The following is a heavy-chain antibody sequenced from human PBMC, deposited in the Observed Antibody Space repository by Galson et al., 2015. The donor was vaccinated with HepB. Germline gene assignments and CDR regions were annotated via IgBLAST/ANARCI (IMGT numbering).Heavy chain of an antibody. CDR1: GYTLTELS. CDR2: FDPEDGET. CDR3: ACGSDGPPRDWFDP. V-gene: IGHV1-24*01. Sequence: SVKVSCKVSGYTLTELSMHWVRQAPGKGLEWMGGFDPEDGETIYAQKFQGRVAMTEDTSTDTAYMELSSLRSEDTAVYYCACGSDGPPRDWFDPWGQGTLVTVSS. D-gene: IGHD3-10*01. J-gene: IGHJ5*02.